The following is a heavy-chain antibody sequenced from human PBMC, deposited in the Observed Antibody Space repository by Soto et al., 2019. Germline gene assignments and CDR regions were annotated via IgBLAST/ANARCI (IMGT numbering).Heavy chain of an antibody. J-gene: IGHJ5*02. D-gene: IGHD6-6*01. CDR3: AKARPGRYSSSSGAFWFDP. CDR2: ISWNSGSI. CDR1: GFTFDDYA. Sequence: GGSLRLSCAASGFTFDDYAMHWVRQAPGKGLEWVSGISWNSGSIGYADSVKGRFTISRDNAKNSLYLQMNSLRAEDTALYYCAKARPGRYSSSSGAFWFDPWGQGTLVTVSS. V-gene: IGHV3-9*01.